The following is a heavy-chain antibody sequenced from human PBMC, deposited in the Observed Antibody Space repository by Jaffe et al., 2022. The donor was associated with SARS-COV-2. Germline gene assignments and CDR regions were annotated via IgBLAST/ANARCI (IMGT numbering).Heavy chain of an antibody. J-gene: IGHJ5*02. CDR3: ARHLGAAVAGRWGMAIGSDNWFDP. Sequence: QLQLQESGPGLVKPSETLSLTCTVSGGSISSSSYYWGWIRQPPGKGLEWIGSIYYSGSTYYNPSLKSRVTISVDTSKNQFSLKLSSVTAADTAVYYCARHLGAAVAGRWGMAIGSDNWFDPWGQGTLVTVSS. D-gene: IGHD6-19*01. CDR2: IYYSGST. CDR1: GGSISSSSYY. V-gene: IGHV4-39*01.